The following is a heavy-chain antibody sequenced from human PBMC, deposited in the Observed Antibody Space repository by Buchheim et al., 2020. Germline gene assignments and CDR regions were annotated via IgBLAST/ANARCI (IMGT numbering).Heavy chain of an antibody. D-gene: IGHD2-2*02. CDR3: ATYDCSSSSCYTLLY. J-gene: IGHJ4*02. V-gene: IGHV3-23*01. CDR2: ISGSGGST. CDR1: GFTFSSYA. Sequence: EVHLLESGGGLVQPGGSLRLSCAASGFTFSSYAMSWVRQAPGKGLEWVSAISGSGGSTHYTDSVKGRFTIYRDNSKNTLYLKMNSLRADDTAVYYCATYDCSSSSCYTLLYWGQGTL.